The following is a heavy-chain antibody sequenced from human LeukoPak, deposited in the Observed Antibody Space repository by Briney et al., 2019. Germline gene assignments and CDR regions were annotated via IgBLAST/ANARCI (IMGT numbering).Heavy chain of an antibody. CDR1: GFTFSSYA. Sequence: GGSLRLSCAASGFTFSSYAMSWVRQASGKGLEWVSAISGSGGSTYYADSVKGRFTISRDNSKNTLYLQMNSLRAEDTAVYYCAKAPCGKISIVVVPAASDYWGQGTLVTVSS. V-gene: IGHV3-23*01. J-gene: IGHJ4*02. CDR3: AKAPCGKISIVVVPAASDY. CDR2: ISGSGGST. D-gene: IGHD2-2*01.